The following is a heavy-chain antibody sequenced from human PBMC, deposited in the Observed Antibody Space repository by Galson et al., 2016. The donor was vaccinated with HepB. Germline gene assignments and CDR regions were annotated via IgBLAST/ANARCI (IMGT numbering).Heavy chain of an antibody. D-gene: IGHD2-2*01. J-gene: IGHJ4*02. Sequence: SLRLSCAASGFTFNNYDMHWVRQAPGKGLQWVAVISYDGSNKYYADSVKGRFTISRDNAKNSLYLQMNSLRAEDTAVYYCANTPGYCSSTSCCSHDYWGQGTLVTVSS. CDR3: ANTPGYCSSTSCCSHDY. CDR2: ISYDGSNK. V-gene: IGHV3-30*18. CDR1: GFTFNNYD.